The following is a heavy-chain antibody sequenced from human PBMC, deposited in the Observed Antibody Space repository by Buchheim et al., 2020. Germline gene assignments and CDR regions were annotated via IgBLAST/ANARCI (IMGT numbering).Heavy chain of an antibody. CDR3: ARHPTYSYGIVDY. Sequence: QVQLQESGPGLVKPSGTLSLTCAVYGGSFSDYYWSWIRQSPGKGLEWIGEINDSGSTRYNPSLKSRVTISLDTSNNQFSLKLSSVTAADTAVYYCARHPTYSYGIVDYWGQGTL. CDR2: INDSGST. D-gene: IGHD5-18*01. J-gene: IGHJ4*02. V-gene: IGHV4-34*01. CDR1: GGSFSDYY.